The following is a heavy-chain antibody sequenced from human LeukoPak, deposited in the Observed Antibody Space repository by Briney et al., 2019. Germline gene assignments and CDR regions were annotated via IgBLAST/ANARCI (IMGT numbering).Heavy chain of an antibody. V-gene: IGHV3-74*01. CDR1: GFTFSSYW. J-gene: IGHJ4*02. CDR3: TREIAVVPAASLGY. Sequence: GGSLRPSCAASGFTFSSYWMHWVRQAPGEGLVWVSRIKSDGTLTNYADSVRGRFTISRDDAKNTLYLQMNSLRAEDTAVYYCTREIAVVPAASLGYWGQGTLVTVSS. CDR2: IKSDGTLT. D-gene: IGHD2-2*01.